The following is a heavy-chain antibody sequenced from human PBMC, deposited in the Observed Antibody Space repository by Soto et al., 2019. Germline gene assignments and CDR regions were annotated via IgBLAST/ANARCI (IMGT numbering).Heavy chain of an antibody. D-gene: IGHD4-17*01. CDR2: ISYDGSTK. CDR3: AKDGGFDYGFWYFDL. Sequence: QVQLVESGGGVVQPGRSLRLSCVASGFTFSTYTMNWVRQAPGKGLEWVAVISYDGSTKYYADSVKGRFTFSRDNSKNTLYLQMNSLRAEDTAVYYCAKDGGFDYGFWYFDLWGRGTLFTVSS. V-gene: IGHV3-30-3*01. J-gene: IGHJ2*01. CDR1: GFTFSTYT.